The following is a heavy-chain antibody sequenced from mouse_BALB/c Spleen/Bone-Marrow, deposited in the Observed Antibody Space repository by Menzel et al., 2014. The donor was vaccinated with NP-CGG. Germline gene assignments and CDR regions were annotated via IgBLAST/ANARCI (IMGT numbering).Heavy chain of an antibody. CDR2: INPYNDGT. J-gene: IGHJ4*01. Sequence: VQLKESGPELVKPGASVKMSCKASGYTFTSYVMHWVKQKPGQGLEWIGYINPYNDGTKYNEKLKGKATLTSDKSSSTAYMELSSLTSEDSAVYYCAYGSSYGRVDYWGQGTSVTVSS. CDR3: AYGSSYGRVDY. V-gene: IGHV1-14*01. D-gene: IGHD1-1*01. CDR1: GYTFTSYV.